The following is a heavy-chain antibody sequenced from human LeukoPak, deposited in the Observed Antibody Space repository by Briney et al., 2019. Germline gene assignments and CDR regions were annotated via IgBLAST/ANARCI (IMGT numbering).Heavy chain of an antibody. CDR3: ASVMYSSGWSDELYYFDY. CDR2: INHSGST. CDR1: GGSISSGDYY. D-gene: IGHD6-19*01. V-gene: IGHV4-39*07. Sequence: PETLSLTCTVSGGSISSGDYYWSWIRQPPGKGLEWIGEINHSGSTNYNPSLKSRVTISVDTSKNQFSLKLSSVTAADTAVYYCASVMYSSGWSDELYYFDYWGQGTLVTVSS. J-gene: IGHJ4*02.